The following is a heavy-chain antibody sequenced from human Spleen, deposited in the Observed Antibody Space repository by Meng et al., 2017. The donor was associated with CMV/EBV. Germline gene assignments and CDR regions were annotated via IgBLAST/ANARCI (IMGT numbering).Heavy chain of an antibody. V-gene: IGHV3-7*03. J-gene: IGHJ4*02. CDR3: ARGPGRVVATYIAY. Sequence: GGSLRLSCVASGFTFSHYWMTWVRQAPGKGLEWMANIKEDGSQTVYVDSVKGRFTISRDNAKTSVYLQMTTLRPEDTAVYYCARGPGRVVATYIAYWGQGTLVTVSS. CDR2: IKEDGSQT. CDR1: GFTFSHYW. D-gene: IGHD5-12*01.